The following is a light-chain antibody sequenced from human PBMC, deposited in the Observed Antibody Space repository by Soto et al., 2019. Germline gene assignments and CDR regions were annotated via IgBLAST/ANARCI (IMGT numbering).Light chain of an antibody. CDR2: DAS. V-gene: IGKV3-11*01. J-gene: IGKJ5*01. CDR3: QQRSNSPPIT. CDR1: QSVKTF. Sequence: IVWRQSQPKRAVSRGGRAIGGCRASQSVKTFLVWYQQRPGQAPRLLIHDASHRAAGIPARFSGIGFGTDFTLTISSLEPEDSAVYYCQQRSNSPPITVGRGTRLEIK.